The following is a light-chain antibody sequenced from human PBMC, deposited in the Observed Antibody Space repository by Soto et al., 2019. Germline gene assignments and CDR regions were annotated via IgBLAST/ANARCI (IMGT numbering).Light chain of an antibody. CDR2: AAS. Sequence: DIQLTQSPSFLSASVGDRVTITCRASQGISSYLAWYQQKPGKAPKLLIYAASILQSGVPSRFSGSGSGTEFTLTISSLQPEDVATYYCQQFNSYLITFGQGTRLEIK. J-gene: IGKJ5*01. CDR3: QQFNSYLIT. V-gene: IGKV1-9*01. CDR1: QGISSY.